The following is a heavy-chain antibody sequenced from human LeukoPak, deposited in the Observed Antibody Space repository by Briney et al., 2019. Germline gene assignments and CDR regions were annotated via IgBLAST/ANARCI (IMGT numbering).Heavy chain of an antibody. J-gene: IGHJ4*02. CDR1: GSSPNNYA. Sequence: GGSLRLSCAASGSSPNNYAMHWARQAPGKGLEWVAVIWHDGLNKFYADFLKGRFTISRDFSKDTVYLQMSGLTVEDTAVYYCAKAGQRSYAEAFDSWGQGTLVTVSS. D-gene: IGHD3-16*01. CDR3: AKAGQRSYAEAFDS. CDR2: IWHDGLNK. V-gene: IGHV3-33*06.